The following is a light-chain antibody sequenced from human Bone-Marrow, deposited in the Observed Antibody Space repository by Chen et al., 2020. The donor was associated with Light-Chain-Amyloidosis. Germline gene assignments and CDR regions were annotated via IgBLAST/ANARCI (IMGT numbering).Light chain of an antibody. V-gene: IGKV2D-29*01. CDR2: VAF. J-gene: IGKJ1*01. CDR3: MQRRHLRT. CDR1: QSLLYSNGVTY. Sequence: DLVMTQTPPSLSVTPGQPASLSCRSSQSLLYSNGVTYLYVVLQKPGQPPQLLIYVAFNRFSGVPHRFSGSGSGTDFPLKISRVEAEEVGTYYCMQRRHLRTFGQGTKVGSK.